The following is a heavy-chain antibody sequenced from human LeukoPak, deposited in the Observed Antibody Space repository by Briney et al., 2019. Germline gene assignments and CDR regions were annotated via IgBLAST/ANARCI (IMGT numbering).Heavy chain of an antibody. CDR1: GFIFSSYT. V-gene: IGHV3-21*04. Sequence: GGSLRLSCAASGFIFSSYTMNWVRQAPGKGLEWVSSIGSNISYIYYADSVKGRFTISRDNSKNTLYLQMNSLRAEDTAVYYCARMGSGSSPWDYWGQGALVTVSS. D-gene: IGHD1-26*01. CDR3: ARMGSGSSPWDY. J-gene: IGHJ4*02. CDR2: IGSNISYI.